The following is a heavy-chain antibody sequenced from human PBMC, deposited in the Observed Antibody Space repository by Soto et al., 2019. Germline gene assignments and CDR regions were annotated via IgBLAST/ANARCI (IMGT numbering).Heavy chain of an antibody. J-gene: IGHJ4*02. Sequence: GGSLRLSCAASGFTFSRSAMSWVRQPPGRGLEWVSLISGSGGTPYYADSVKGRFTISRDNSKNTLYLVLNSLRAEDTAVYYCAMGLAAAGPLDYWGQGTLVTVSA. V-gene: IGHV3-23*01. CDR1: GFTFSRSA. CDR2: ISGSGGTP. D-gene: IGHD6-13*01. CDR3: AMGLAAAGPLDY.